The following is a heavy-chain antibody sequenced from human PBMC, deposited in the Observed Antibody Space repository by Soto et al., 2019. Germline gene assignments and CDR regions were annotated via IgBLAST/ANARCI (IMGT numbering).Heavy chain of an antibody. CDR2: ISYDGSNK. J-gene: IGHJ6*02. V-gene: IGHV3-30-3*01. CDR3: ARDGSIRSRYYYYGMDV. Sequence: PGGSLRLSCGASGFTFSSYAMHWVRQAPGKGLAWVAVISYDGSNKYYADSVKGRFTISRDNSKNTLYLQMNSLRAEDTAVYYCARDGSIRSRYYYYGMDVWGQGTTVTVSS. D-gene: IGHD3-3*01. CDR1: GFTFSSYA.